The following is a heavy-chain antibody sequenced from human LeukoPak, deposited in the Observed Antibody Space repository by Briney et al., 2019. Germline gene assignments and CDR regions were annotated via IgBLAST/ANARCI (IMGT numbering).Heavy chain of an antibody. J-gene: IGHJ4*02. CDR2: IYYSGST. Sequence: PSETLSLTCSVSGGSMNSYYWSWIRQSPGKGLERIGYIYYSGSTNYNPSLKSRVTISVDTSKNQFSLKLSSVTAADTAVYYCARHVWLQPFDYWGQGTLVTVSS. D-gene: IGHD3-9*01. V-gene: IGHV4-59*08. CDR3: ARHVWLQPFDY. CDR1: GGSMNSYY.